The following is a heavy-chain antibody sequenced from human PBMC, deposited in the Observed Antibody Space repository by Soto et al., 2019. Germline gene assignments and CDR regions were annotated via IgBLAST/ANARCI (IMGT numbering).Heavy chain of an antibody. CDR3: ARRLAVTTDTNAFDI. V-gene: IGHV1-2*04. CDR1: GYTFTGYY. Sequence: EASVKVSCKASGYTFTGYYMHWVRQAPGQGLEWMGWINPNSGGTNYAQKFQGWVTMTRDTSISTAYMELSRLRSDDTAVYYCARRLAVTTDTNAFDIWGQGTMVTVSS. J-gene: IGHJ3*02. D-gene: IGHD4-17*01. CDR2: INPNSGGT.